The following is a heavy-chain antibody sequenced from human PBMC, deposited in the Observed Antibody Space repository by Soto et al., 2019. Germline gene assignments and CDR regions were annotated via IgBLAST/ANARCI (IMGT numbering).Heavy chain of an antibody. CDR3: AKDLNRVTMIVVVPVAFDI. CDR2: ISSSSSYT. J-gene: IGHJ3*02. CDR1: GFTFSDYY. D-gene: IGHD3-22*01. Sequence: GGSLRLSCAASGFTFSDYYMSWIRQAPGKGLEWVSYISSSSSYTNYADSVKGRFTISRDNSKNTLYLQMNSLRAEDTAVYYCAKDLNRVTMIVVVPVAFDIWGQGTMVTVSS. V-gene: IGHV3-11*05.